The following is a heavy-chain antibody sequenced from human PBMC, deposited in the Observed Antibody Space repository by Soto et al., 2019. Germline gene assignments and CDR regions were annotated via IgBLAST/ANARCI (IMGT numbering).Heavy chain of an antibody. Sequence: GGSLRLSCAASGFAFYYYNMNWVRQAPGRGLEWVSSINGSGIDIHFTYSLKGRFTISRDNARTSLYLQMDSLRREDTAIYYSAREGVTNYTDYYFDLWGHGAMVTVSS. V-gene: IGHV3-21*01. CDR2: INGSGIDI. J-gene: IGHJ4*01. D-gene: IGHD4-4*01. CDR3: AREGVTNYTDYYFDL. CDR1: GFAFYYYN.